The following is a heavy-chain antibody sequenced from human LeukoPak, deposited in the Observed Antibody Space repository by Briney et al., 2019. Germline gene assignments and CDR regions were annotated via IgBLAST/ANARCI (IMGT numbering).Heavy chain of an antibody. CDR2: IRGSVGSK. Sequence: GGSLRLSCAPSGFTSSSYAMSWGRQSPGKGLEWDSGIRGSVGSKYFADSVKGRCTNSRDNSKNKLYLQMNSLRAEDKDCAKDQRYFGSGSDSYFDYWGQGTLVTVSS. D-gene: IGHD3-10*01. CDR1: GFTSSSYA. V-gene: IGHV3-23*01. CDR3: AKDQRYFGSGSDSYFDY. J-gene: IGHJ4*02.